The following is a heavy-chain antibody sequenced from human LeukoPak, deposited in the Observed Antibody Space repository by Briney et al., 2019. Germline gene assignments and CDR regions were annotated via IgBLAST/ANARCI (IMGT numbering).Heavy chain of an antibody. V-gene: IGHV5-51*01. Sequence: ESLKISCTGSGYTFSNYWIGWVRQMPGKGLEWMGIIYPGDSDATYSPSFRGQVTFSVDESRTTVYLEWTSLKASDTAMYFCARESETSRRFYAPWGQGTLATVSS. D-gene: IGHD2-2*01. J-gene: IGHJ5*02. CDR2: IYPGDSDA. CDR1: GYTFSNYW. CDR3: ARESETSRRFYAP.